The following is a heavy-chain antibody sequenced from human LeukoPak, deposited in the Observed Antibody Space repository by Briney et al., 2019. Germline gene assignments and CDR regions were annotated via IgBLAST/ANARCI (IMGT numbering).Heavy chain of an antibody. J-gene: IGHJ4*02. Sequence: SETLSLTCTVSGVSISSHDGSWVRQPPGKGREWIGYIYYSGSTNYNPYLKSRVTISVDTSKNQFSLKLSSVTAADTAVYYCARGGWSIAARPYFDYWGQGTLVTVSS. CDR3: ARGGWSIAARPYFDY. CDR1: GVSISSHD. D-gene: IGHD6-6*01. CDR2: IYYSGST. V-gene: IGHV4-59*11.